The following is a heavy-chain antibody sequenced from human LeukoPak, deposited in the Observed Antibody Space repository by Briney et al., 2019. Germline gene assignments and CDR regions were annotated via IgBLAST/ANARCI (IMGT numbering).Heavy chain of an antibody. Sequence: SQTLSLTCTVSGGSISSGDYYWSWIRQPPGKGLEWIGYIYYSGTTYYNPSLKSRLTISVDTSKNQFSLKLSSVTAADTAVYYCARVHYDSSGYYYAWFDPWGQGTLVTVSP. CDR2: IYYSGTT. CDR1: GGSISSGDYY. D-gene: IGHD3-22*01. J-gene: IGHJ5*02. V-gene: IGHV4-30-4*08. CDR3: ARVHYDSSGYYYAWFDP.